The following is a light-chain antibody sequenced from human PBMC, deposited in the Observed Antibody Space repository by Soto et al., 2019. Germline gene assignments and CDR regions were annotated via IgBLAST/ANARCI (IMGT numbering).Light chain of an antibody. Sequence: QSALTQPASVSGSPGQSITISCTGTSSDVGSYNLVSWYQRHPGKAPKLMIYEVTKRPSGVSNRFSGSKSGNTASLTISGLQAEDEADYYCCSYVGGGTVVVFGGGTKVTVL. CDR2: EVT. CDR1: SSDVGSYNL. J-gene: IGLJ2*01. CDR3: CSYVGGGTVVV. V-gene: IGLV2-23*02.